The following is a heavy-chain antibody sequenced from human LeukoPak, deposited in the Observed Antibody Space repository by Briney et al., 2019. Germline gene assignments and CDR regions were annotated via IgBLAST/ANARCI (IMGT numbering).Heavy chain of an antibody. CDR2: INPSPGTT. Sequence: ASVKVSCKASGYTFTNYYMHWVRQAPGQGLEWMGKINPSPGTTAYAERFQGRVTMTRDTSTSTVYMELSSLTSEDTAIYYCARDLRVGATKDVFGGAFDVWGQGIMVTVSS. CDR3: ARDLRVGATKDVFGGAFDV. D-gene: IGHD1-26*01. J-gene: IGHJ3*01. CDR1: GYTFTNYY. V-gene: IGHV1-46*01.